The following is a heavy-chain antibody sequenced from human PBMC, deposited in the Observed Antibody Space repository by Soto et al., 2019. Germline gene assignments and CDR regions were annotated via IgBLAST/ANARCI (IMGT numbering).Heavy chain of an antibody. V-gene: IGHV4-31*03. Sequence: QVQLQESSPGLAEPSHTLSLTCTVSAVSISSDGYFWTWILQRPGKGPEWIGYISNSGSSFSNPALRSRLAFSIDTSKNQFSLKVTSMTAADAAIYYGVGGVPRRSYLGVFDKWGHGTLVTVSS. D-gene: IGHD3-10*01. CDR3: VGGVPRRSYLGVFDK. J-gene: IGHJ4*01. CDR1: AVSISSDGYF. CDR2: ISNSGSS.